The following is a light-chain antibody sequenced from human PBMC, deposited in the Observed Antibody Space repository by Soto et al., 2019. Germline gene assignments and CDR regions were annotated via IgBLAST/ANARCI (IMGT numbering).Light chain of an antibody. CDR2: DVT. V-gene: IGLV2-14*01. CDR3: TSYTSTSTYV. J-gene: IGLJ1*01. Sequence: QSALTQPASVSGPPGQSITISCTGTSSDVDAYNYVSWYQHHPGKAPRLVIYDVTNRPSGISDRFSGSKSGNTASLTISGLLAEDEADYYCTSYTSTSTYVFGTGTKVTVL. CDR1: SSDVDAYNY.